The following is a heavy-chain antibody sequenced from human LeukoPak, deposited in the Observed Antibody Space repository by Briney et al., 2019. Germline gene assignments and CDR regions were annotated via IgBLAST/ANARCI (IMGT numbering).Heavy chain of an antibody. D-gene: IGHD3-22*01. Sequence: VKPSETLSLTCTVSGGSISSYYWSWIRQPPGKGLEWIGYTYYSGSTNYNPSLKSRVTISVDTSKNQFSLKLSSVTAADTAVYYCARGRDYYDSSGYYLHPGDYWGQGTLVTVSS. CDR2: TYYSGST. CDR1: GGSISSYY. CDR3: ARGRDYYDSSGYYLHPGDY. V-gene: IGHV4-59*01. J-gene: IGHJ4*02.